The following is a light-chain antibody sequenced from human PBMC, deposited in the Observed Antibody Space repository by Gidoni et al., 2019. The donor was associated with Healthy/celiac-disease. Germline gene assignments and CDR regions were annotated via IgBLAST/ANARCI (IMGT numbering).Light chain of an antibody. CDR1: QGISSY. CDR3: QQYYSYPPT. Sequence: AIRMTQSPSSLSASTGDRVTITCRASQGISSYLAWYQQNPGKAPKLLIYAASTLQSGVPSRLSGSGSGTDFTLTISCLQSEDFATYYCQQYYSYPPTFGQGTRLEIK. V-gene: IGKV1-8*01. CDR2: AAS. J-gene: IGKJ5*01.